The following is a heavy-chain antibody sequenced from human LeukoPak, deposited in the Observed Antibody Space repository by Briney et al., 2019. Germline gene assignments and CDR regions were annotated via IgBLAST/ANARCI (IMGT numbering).Heavy chain of an antibody. J-gene: IGHJ4*02. CDR1: DGSFSGFY. CDR2: IHHSGIT. Sequence: SETLSLTCSVSDGSFSGFYCSWIRQVPGKGLEWLGEIHHSGITNYNPSLRSRLTLSEDTPNTQFSLKLTSVTAADTALYFCARGHSTSGFEIWGRGTQVTVSS. CDR3: ARGHSTSGFEI. V-gene: IGHV4-34*01. D-gene: IGHD2-2*01.